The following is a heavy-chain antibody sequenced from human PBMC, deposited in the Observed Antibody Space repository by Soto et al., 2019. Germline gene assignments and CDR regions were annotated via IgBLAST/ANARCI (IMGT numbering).Heavy chain of an antibody. V-gene: IGHV1-69*06. CDR3: AREGAYYYDSSGLGVDYFDY. CDR2: IIPFFGTA. D-gene: IGHD3-22*01. Sequence: QVQLVQSGAEVKKPGSSVKVSCTASGGTFRSYAISWVRQAPGQGLEWMGGIIPFFGTANYAQKFQGRVTITADKSTSTAYMELSSLRSEDTAVYYCAREGAYYYDSSGLGVDYFDYWGQGTLVTVSS. J-gene: IGHJ4*02. CDR1: GGTFRSYA.